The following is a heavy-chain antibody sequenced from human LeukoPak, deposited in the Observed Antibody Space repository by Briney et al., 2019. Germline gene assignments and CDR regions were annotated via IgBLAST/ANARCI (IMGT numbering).Heavy chain of an antibody. V-gene: IGHV4-4*02. CDR3: VRDRRPSDIYCSGGRCSDPSHYYCGMDV. CDR1: GXSISSTNG. J-gene: IGHJ6*02. Sequence: SETLSLTCTVSGXSISSTNGWSWVRQPPGKGLEWIGEIYHSGSTNYNPSLKSRVTISVDKSKNQFSLKLSSVTAADTAVYYCVRDRRPSDIYCSGGRCSDPSHYYCGMDVWGQGTTVTVSS. CDR2: IYHSGST. D-gene: IGHD2-15*01.